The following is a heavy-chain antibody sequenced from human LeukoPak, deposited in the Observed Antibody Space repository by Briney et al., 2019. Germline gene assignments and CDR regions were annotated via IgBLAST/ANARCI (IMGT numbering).Heavy chain of an antibody. CDR2: IIPIFGTA. CDR1: GGTFSSYA. D-gene: IGHD3-22*01. Sequence: SVTVSCKASGGTFSSYAISWVRQAPGQGLEWMGGIIPIFGTANYAQKFQGRVTITADESTSTAYMELSSLRSEDTAVYYCARSTRRYYYDSSGYYPFDYWGQGTLVTVSS. V-gene: IGHV1-69*13. J-gene: IGHJ4*02. CDR3: ARSTRRYYYDSSGYYPFDY.